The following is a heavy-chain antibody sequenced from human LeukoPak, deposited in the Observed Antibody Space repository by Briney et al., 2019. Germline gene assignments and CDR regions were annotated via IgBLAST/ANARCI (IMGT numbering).Heavy chain of an antibody. CDR3: AKEKNAYCGGDCRTFFDY. CDR2: ISGSGGST. V-gene: IGHV3-23*01. J-gene: IGHJ4*02. D-gene: IGHD2-21*02. Sequence: GGSLRLSCAASGFTFSSYAMSWVRQAPGEGLEWVSAISGSGGSTYYADSVKGRFTISRDNSKNTLYLQMNSLRAEDTAVYYCAKEKNAYCGGDCRTFFDYWGQGTLVTVSS. CDR1: GFTFSSYA.